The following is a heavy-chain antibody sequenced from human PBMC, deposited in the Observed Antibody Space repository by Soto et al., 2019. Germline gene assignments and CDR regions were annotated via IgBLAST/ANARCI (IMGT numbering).Heavy chain of an antibody. CDR2: IYPGDSDT. J-gene: IGHJ6*02. D-gene: IGHD2-15*01. CDR1: GYIFTSYW. Sequence: PGESLKLSCKGSGYIFTSYWIVWVRQIPCKGLELMCIIYPGDSDTRYSPSFQGQVTISADKSISTAYLQWSSLKASDTAMYYCARLKVVAATRYYGMDVWGQGTTVTVSS. V-gene: IGHV5-51*01. CDR3: ARLKVVAATRYYGMDV.